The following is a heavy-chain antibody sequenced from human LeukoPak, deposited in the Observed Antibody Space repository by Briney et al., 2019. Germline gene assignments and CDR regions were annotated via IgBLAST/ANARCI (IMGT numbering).Heavy chain of an antibody. CDR2: IYSGGST. CDR3: ARDFTPVAATNYYGMDV. CDR1: GFTVSSNY. D-gene: IGHD2-15*01. Sequence: PGGSLRLSCAASGFTVSSNYMSWVRQAPGKGLEWVSVIYSGGSTYYADSVKGRFTISRDNSKNTLYHQMNSLRAEDTAVYFCARDFTPVAATNYYGMDVWGQGTTVTVSS. J-gene: IGHJ6*02. V-gene: IGHV3-53*01.